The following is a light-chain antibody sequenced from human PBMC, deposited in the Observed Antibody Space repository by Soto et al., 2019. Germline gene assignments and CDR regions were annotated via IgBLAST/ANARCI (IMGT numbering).Light chain of an antibody. CDR3: GTWDSSLSGGGV. V-gene: IGLV1-51*02. CDR1: SSDIGDNY. J-gene: IGLJ3*02. Sequence: QSVLTQPPSVSAAPGQEVTISCSGSSSDIGDNYVSWYQQLPGTAPKLLIYENNKRPSGIPDRFSGSKSGTSATLGITGLQTRDEADYYCGTWDSSLSGGGVFGGGTKVTVL. CDR2: ENN.